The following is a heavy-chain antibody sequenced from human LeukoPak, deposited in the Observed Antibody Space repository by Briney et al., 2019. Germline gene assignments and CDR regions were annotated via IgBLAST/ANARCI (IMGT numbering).Heavy chain of an antibody. V-gene: IGHV3-48*02. CDR3: ARERGYSSGWYLDY. D-gene: IGHD6-19*01. Sequence: GGSLRLSCAASGFTFNIYSMNWVRQAPGKGLEWVSYIGPGSNTIFYADSVKGRFIISRDNAKSSLFLQMNSLRDEDTAVYYCARERGYSSGWYLDYWGQGTLVTVSS. CDR1: GFTFNIYS. CDR2: IGPGSNTI. J-gene: IGHJ4*02.